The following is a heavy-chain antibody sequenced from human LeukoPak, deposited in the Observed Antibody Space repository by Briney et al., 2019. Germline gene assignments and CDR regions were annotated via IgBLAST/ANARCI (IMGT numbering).Heavy chain of an antibody. CDR3: ARDIYGSGSYYAY. CDR2: ISSSRCYI. CDR1: GFTFSSYS. V-gene: IGHV3-21*01. D-gene: IGHD3-10*01. Sequence: GGSLRLSCAASGFTFSSYSMNWVRQAPGKGLAGVSSISSSRCYIYYADSVKGGFTISRYNCKNTLYLQMNSLRAEDTAVYYCARDIYGSGSYYAYWGQGTLVTVSS. J-gene: IGHJ4*02.